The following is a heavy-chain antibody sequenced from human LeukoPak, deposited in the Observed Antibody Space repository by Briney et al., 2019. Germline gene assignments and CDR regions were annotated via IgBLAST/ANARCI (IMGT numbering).Heavy chain of an antibody. J-gene: IGHJ6*03. CDR3: ARVNKEDVLRYFDWYYYHYMDV. CDR2: MNPNSGNT. CDR1: GYSFTSYW. D-gene: IGHD3-9*01. V-gene: IGHV1-8*02. Sequence: GESLKISCKGSGYSFTSYWIGWVRQATGQGLEWMGWMNPNSGNTGYARKFQGRVTMTRNTSISTAYMELSSLRSEDTAVYYCARVNKEDVLRYFDWYYYHYMDVWGKGTTVTISS.